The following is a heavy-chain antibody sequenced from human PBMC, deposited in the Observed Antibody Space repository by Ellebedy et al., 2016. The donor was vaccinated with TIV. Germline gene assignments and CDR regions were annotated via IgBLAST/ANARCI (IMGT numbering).Heavy chain of an antibody. D-gene: IGHD3-10*01. CDR2: ISGSGGST. Sequence: GESLKISCAASGFTFSSYAMNWVRQAPGKGLEWVSAISGSGGSTYYADSVKGRFTISRDNSKNTLYLQMNSLRAEDTAVYYCAKDPIVRGDSGVWGQGTTVTVSS. CDR1: GFTFSSYA. CDR3: AKDPIVRGDSGV. J-gene: IGHJ6*02. V-gene: IGHV3-23*01.